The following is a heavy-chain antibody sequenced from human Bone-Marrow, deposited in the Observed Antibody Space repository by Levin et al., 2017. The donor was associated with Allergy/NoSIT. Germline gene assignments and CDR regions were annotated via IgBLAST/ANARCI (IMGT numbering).Heavy chain of an antibody. CDR3: ARDPGTNGHDWYFDL. CDR1: GFTFSYSR. CDR2: REREERST. D-gene: IGHD4/OR15-4a*01. V-gene: IGHV3-74*01. Sequence: GESLKISCAASGFTFSYSRMHWVRQAPGKGLVWGARREREERSTNHADSVKGRFTISRDNAKNTLYLQMNGLRAEDTAVYYCARDPGTNGHDWYFDLWGRGTLVTVSS. J-gene: IGHJ2*01.